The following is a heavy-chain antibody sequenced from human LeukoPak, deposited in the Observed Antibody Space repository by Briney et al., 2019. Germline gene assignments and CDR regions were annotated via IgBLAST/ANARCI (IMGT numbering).Heavy chain of an antibody. CDR3: AKGIAAAGWNYYYYMDV. D-gene: IGHD6-13*01. CDR1: GFTFSSYA. V-gene: IGHV3-30*04. CDR2: ISYDGSNK. J-gene: IGHJ6*03. Sequence: GGSLRLSCAASGFTFSSYAMHWVRQAPGKGLEWVAVISYDGSNKYYADSVKGRFTISRDNSKNTLYLQMNSLRAEDTAVYYCAKGIAAAGWNYYYYMDVWGKGTTVTISS.